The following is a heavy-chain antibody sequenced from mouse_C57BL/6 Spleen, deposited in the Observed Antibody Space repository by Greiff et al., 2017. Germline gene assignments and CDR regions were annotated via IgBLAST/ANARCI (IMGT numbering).Heavy chain of an antibody. Sequence: VQLKESGGGLVKPGGSLKLSCAASGFTFSDYGMHWVRQAPEKGLEWVAYISSGSSTIYYADTVKGRFTISRDNAKNTLFLQMTSLRSEDTAMYYCARPNGSGSWFAYWGQGTLVTVSA. CDR1: GFTFSDYG. J-gene: IGHJ3*01. D-gene: IGHD3-2*02. CDR2: ISSGSSTI. V-gene: IGHV5-17*01. CDR3: ARPNGSGSWFAY.